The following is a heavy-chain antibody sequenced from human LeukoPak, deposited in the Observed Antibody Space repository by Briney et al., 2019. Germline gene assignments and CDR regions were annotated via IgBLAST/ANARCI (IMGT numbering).Heavy chain of an antibody. J-gene: IGHJ6*04. CDR1: GFTFDDYA. Sequence: GVSLRLSCLASGFTFDDYAMYRVRQAPGKGLEWVSTISWNSVYIGYAVSVKGRFTISRDNANNSLYLQMNSLKTEDTAVYYCITPDKPLGFCSGGSCSLGCSWGKGTTVTMSA. V-gene: IGHV3-9*01. CDR2: ISWNSVYI. D-gene: IGHD2-15*01. CDR3: ITPDKPLGFCSGGSCSLGCS.